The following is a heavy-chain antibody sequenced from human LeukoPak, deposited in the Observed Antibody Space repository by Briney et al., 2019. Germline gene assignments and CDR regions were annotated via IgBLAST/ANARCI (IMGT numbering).Heavy chain of an antibody. CDR3: ARQGPWAAASNWFDP. J-gene: IGHJ5*02. CDR2: IYYSGST. D-gene: IGHD6-13*01. V-gene: IGHV4-39*01. CDR1: GGSTSSSSYY. Sequence: SSETLSLTCTVSGGSTSSSSYYWGWIRQPPGKGLEWIGSIYYSGSTYYNPSLKSRVTISVDTSKNQFSLKLSSVTAADTAVYYCARQGPWAAASNWFDPWGQGTLVTVSS.